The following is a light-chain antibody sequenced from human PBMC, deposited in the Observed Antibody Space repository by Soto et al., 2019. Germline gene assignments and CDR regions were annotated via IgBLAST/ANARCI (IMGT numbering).Light chain of an antibody. V-gene: IGLV2-14*01. CDR3: SSYTSSRTRV. Sequence: QYALTQPASVSGSPGQSITISCTGTSSDVGGYNYVSWYQQLPGKAPKLMIYDVRNRPSGVSNRFSGSKSGNTASLTISGLQAEEEADYYCSSYTSSRTRVFGGGTELTVL. CDR2: DVR. CDR1: SSDVGGYNY. J-gene: IGLJ2*01.